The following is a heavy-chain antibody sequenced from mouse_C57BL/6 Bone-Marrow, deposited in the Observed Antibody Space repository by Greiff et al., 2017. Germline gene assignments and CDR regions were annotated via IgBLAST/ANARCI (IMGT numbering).Heavy chain of an antibody. CDR2: IHPNSGST. Sequence: VQLQQPGAELVKPGASVKLSCKASGYTFTSYWMHWVKQRPGQGLEWIGMIHPNSGSTNYNETFKSKATLTVDKSSSTAYMQLSSLTSEDSAVYYCATLRAWFAYWGQGTLVTVSA. CDR1: GYTFTSYW. D-gene: IGHD1-1*01. J-gene: IGHJ3*01. CDR3: ATLRAWFAY. V-gene: IGHV1-64*01.